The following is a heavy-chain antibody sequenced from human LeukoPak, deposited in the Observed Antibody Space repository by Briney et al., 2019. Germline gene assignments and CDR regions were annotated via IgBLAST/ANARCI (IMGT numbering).Heavy chain of an antibody. Sequence: GGSLRLSCAASGFTFSSYGMHWVRQAPGKGLEWVAVIWYDGSNKYYADSVKGRFTISRDNSKNTLYLQMNSLRAEDTAVYYCARDGPVVTGTSIYYYGMDVWGQGTTVTVSS. CDR3: ARDGPVVTGTSIYYYGMDV. J-gene: IGHJ6*02. V-gene: IGHV3-33*01. CDR1: GFTFSSYG. CDR2: IWYDGSNK. D-gene: IGHD1-7*01.